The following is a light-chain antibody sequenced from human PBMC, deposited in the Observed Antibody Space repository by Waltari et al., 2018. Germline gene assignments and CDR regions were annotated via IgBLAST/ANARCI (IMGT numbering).Light chain of an antibody. CDR1: SSNIGGGYD. CDR2: ANT. V-gene: IGLV1-40*01. Sequence: QSVLTQPPSVSGAPGQSVTISCTGTSSNIGGGYDAHWYQHVPGTAPKLLIFANTMRPSGVPDRFSASKSGASAALAISGLQAEDEADYYCQSYDSSLIGYVFGKGTKVTVL. CDR3: QSYDSSLIGYV. J-gene: IGLJ1*01.